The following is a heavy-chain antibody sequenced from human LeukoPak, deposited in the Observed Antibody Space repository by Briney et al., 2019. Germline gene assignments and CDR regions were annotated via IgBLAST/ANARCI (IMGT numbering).Heavy chain of an antibody. CDR3: ARVYDFWSGFDP. CDR2: INPNSGGT. Sequence: ASVKVSCKASGYTFTGYYMHWVRQAPGQGLEWMGWINPNSGGTNYAQKFQGRVTMTRDTSISTAYMELSRLRSDDTAVYYCARVYDFWSGFDPWGQGTLVTVSS. CDR1: GYTFTGYY. V-gene: IGHV1-2*02. D-gene: IGHD3-3*01. J-gene: IGHJ5*02.